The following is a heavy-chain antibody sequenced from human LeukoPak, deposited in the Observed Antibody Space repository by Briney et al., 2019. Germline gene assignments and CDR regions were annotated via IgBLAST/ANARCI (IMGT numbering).Heavy chain of an antibody. CDR2: IYYSGST. J-gene: IGHJ6*03. CDR1: GGSISSYY. Sequence: SETLSLTCTVSGGSISSYYWSWIRQPAGKGLEWIGYIYYSGSTNYNPSLKSRVTISVDTSKNQFSLKLSSVTAADTAVHYCERVPKHYCDSSDYPYYYRDVGGKGTTVPVPS. V-gene: IGHV4-59*01. CDR3: ERVPKHYCDSSDYPYYYRDV. D-gene: IGHD3-22*01.